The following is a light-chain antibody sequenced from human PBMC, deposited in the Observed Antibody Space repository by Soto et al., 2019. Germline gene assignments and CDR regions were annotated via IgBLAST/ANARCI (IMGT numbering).Light chain of an antibody. V-gene: IGLV7-46*01. CDR2: DTN. CDR3: LLSYGGALI. CDR1: TGAVTSDHY. Sequence: QAVVPQEHSLTVSPGGTVTLTCVSSTGAVTSDHYPYWFQQKPGQVPRTLIYDTNNKDSWTPARFSGSLLVGKAALTLSGAQPEDEAEFYCLLSYGGALIFGGGTQLTVL. J-gene: IGLJ2*01.